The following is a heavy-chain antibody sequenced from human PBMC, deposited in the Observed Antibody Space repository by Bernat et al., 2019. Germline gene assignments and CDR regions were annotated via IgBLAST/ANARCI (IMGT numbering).Heavy chain of an antibody. CDR1: GFTFSSYS. Sequence: EVQLVESGGGLVKPGGSLRLSCAASGFTFSSYSMNWVRQAPGKGLEWVSSISSSSSYISYADSVKGRLTISRDNAKNSLYLQMNSLRAEDTAMYYCARGRDYVWGSYRTFDYWGQGTLVTVSS. CDR2: ISSSSSYI. J-gene: IGHJ4*02. D-gene: IGHD3-16*01. CDR3: ARGRDYVWGSYRTFDY. V-gene: IGHV3-21*01.